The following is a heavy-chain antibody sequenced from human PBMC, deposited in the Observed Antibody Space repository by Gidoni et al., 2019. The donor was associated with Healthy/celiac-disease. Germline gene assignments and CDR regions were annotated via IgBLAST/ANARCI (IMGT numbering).Heavy chain of an antibody. CDR1: GFTFSSYA. CDR2: ISYDGSNK. V-gene: IGHV3-30-3*01. D-gene: IGHD6-19*01. J-gene: IGHJ5*02. CDR3: ARDHGSGWFSYWFDP. Sequence: QVQLVESGGGVVQPGRSLRLSCAASGFTFSSYAMHWVRKAPGKGLEWVAVISYDGSNKYYADSVKGRFTISRDNAKNTLYLQMNSLRAEDTAVYYCARDHGSGWFSYWFDPWGQGTLVTVSS.